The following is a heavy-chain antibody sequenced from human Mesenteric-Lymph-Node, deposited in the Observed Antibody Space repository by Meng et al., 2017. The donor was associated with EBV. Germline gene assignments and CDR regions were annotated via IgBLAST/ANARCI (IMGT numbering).Heavy chain of an antibody. D-gene: IGHD2-21*01. V-gene: IGHV4-4*02. CDR1: GYSIITNTW. J-gene: IGHJ4*02. CDR2: IHHSGST. CDR3: ARAFCGGDCSHFDY. Sequence: QVQLQESGPGLVKPSGTLSLICAVSGYSIITNTWWTWVRQPPGKGLEWIGEIHHSGSTNYNPSLTSQVTISVDTSKNHFSLKLTSVTAADTAVYYCARAFCGGDCSHFDYWGQGTLVTVSS.